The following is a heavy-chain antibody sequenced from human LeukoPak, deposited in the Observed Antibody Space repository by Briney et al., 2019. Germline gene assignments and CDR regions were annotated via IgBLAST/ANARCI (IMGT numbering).Heavy chain of an antibody. J-gene: IGHJ3*02. Sequence: GGSLTLSCGASGFTFSDYYMSWIRQAPGKGLEWVSFISSSGSTIYYADSMKGRLTISRDNAKNSVYLQMNSLRAEDTAVYSCARGLVYCSGGSCPRRAFDIWGQGTMVTVSS. V-gene: IGHV3-11*01. CDR1: GFTFSDYY. CDR2: ISSSGSTI. D-gene: IGHD2-15*01. CDR3: ARGLVYCSGGSCPRRAFDI.